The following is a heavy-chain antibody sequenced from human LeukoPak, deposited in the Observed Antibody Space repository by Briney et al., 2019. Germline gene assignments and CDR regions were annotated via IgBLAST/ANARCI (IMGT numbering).Heavy chain of an antibody. CDR2: INWNSGSI. D-gene: IGHD4-23*01. CDR3: AKDRSHRGNSVVYHAFDI. V-gene: IGHV3-9*03. CDR1: GFPFDDYG. J-gene: IGHJ3*02. Sequence: PGGSLRLSCAASGFPFDDYGMTWVRQAPGKGLEWVSGINWNSGSIGYADSVKGRFTISRDNAKNSLYLQMNSLRAEDMALYYCAKDRSHRGNSVVYHAFDIWGQGTMVTVSS.